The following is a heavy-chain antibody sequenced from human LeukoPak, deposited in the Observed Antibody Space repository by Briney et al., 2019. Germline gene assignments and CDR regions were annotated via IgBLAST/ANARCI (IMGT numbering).Heavy chain of an antibody. J-gene: IGHJ4*02. CDR3: TTVTLRPVGL. V-gene: IGHV3-15*05. Sequence: PGGSLRLSCAASGFSFSRAWMSWVRQAPGKGLEWVGRIKSKTDGGTIDYAAPVKGRFIISRDDSKNTLFLQVNSLKIEDTAVYYCTTVTLRPVGLWGQGTLVTVSS. CDR2: IKSKTDGGTI. CDR1: GFSFSRAW. D-gene: IGHD3-10*01.